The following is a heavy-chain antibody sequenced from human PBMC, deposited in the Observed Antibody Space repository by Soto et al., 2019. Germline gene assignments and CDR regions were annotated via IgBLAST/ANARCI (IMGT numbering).Heavy chain of an antibody. Sequence: EVQLVESGGGLVKPGGSLRLSCAASGFIFSSYTMNWVRQAPGKGLEWVSSISTSSSYIYYADSVKGRFTISRDDAKNSLYLQMNSLRAEDTAVYYCARVEAGISVSEYFQHWGQGTLVNVSS. V-gene: IGHV3-21*01. CDR1: GFIFSSYT. CDR3: ARVEAGISVSEYFQH. D-gene: IGHD2-15*01. CDR2: ISTSSSYI. J-gene: IGHJ1*01.